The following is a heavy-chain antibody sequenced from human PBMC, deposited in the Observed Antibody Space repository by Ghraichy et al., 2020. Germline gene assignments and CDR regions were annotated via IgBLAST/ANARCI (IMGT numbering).Heavy chain of an antibody. CDR2: IYYSGST. D-gene: IGHD2-2*01. V-gene: IGHV4-59*01. J-gene: IGHJ5*02. CDR3: ARNGCSSTSCYYHNWFDP. Sequence: SQTLSLTCTVSGGSISSYYWSWIRQPPGKGLEWIGYIYYSGSTNYNPSLKSRVTISVDTSKNQFSLKLSSVTAADTAVYCCARNGCSSTSCYYHNWFDPWGQGTLVTVPS. CDR1: GGSISSYY.